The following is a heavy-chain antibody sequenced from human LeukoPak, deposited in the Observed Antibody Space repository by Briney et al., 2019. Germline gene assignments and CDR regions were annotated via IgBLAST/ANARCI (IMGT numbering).Heavy chain of an antibody. D-gene: IGHD5-24*01. V-gene: IGHV4-4*02. Sequence: PLETLSLTCAVSGGSIISSNWWSWVRQPPGKGLEWIGEINHSGSTNYNPSLKSRVTISVDTSKNQFSLKLSSVTAADTAVYYCARVGRMATIYWGQGTLVTVSS. CDR1: GGSIISSNW. CDR2: INHSGST. CDR3: ARVGRMATIY. J-gene: IGHJ4*02.